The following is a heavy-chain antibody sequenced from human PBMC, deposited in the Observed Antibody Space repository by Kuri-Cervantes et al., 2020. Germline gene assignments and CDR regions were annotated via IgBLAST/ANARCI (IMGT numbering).Heavy chain of an antibody. CDR2: INSDGSST. Sequence: GESLKISCAASGFTFSSYWMHWVRQAPGKGLVWVSRINSDGSSTSYADSVKGRFTISRDNSKNTLYLQMNSLRAEDTAVYYCASLVSSWYYFDYWGQGTLVTVSS. D-gene: IGHD6-13*01. CDR1: GFTFSSYW. J-gene: IGHJ4*02. V-gene: IGHV3-74*01. CDR3: ASLVSSWYYFDY.